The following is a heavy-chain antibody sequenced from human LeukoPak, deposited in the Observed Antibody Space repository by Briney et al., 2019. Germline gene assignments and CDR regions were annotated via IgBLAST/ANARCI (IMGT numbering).Heavy chain of an antibody. CDR1: GYTFTSYA. CDR3: ARDWYGSGSYYNGDY. D-gene: IGHD3-10*01. Sequence: ASVKVSCKASGYTFTSYAMHWVRQAPGQRLEWMGWINAGNGNTKYSQKFQGRVTITRDTSASTAYMELSSLRSEDTAVYYCARDWYGSGSYYNGDYWGQGTLVTVSS. V-gene: IGHV1-3*01. CDR2: INAGNGNT. J-gene: IGHJ4*02.